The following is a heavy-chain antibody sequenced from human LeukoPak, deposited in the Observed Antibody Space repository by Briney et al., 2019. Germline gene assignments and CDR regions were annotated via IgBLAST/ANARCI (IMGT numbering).Heavy chain of an antibody. CDR2: INSDGSST. Sequence: WRSLRLSWAVSGFTFSNDWMHWVRQARGKGLVWVSRINSDGSSTNYADSVKGRFTISRGNTKNTLYLQMNSLSAEDTAVYFCTRVGRPIYDYWGQGTLVTVSS. CDR1: GFTFSNDW. D-gene: IGHD3-10*01. CDR3: TRVGRPIYDY. V-gene: IGHV3-74*01. J-gene: IGHJ4*02.